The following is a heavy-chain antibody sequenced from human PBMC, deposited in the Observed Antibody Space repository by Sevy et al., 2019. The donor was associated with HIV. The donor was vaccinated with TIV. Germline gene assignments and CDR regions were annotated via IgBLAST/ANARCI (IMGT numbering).Heavy chain of an antibody. CDR3: AKDGADYYDSSEGWFDP. V-gene: IGHV3-23*01. CDR2: ISGSGGST. D-gene: IGHD3-22*01. CDR1: GFTFSTYG. Sequence: GGSLRLSCAASGFTFSTYGMSWVRQAPGKGLEWVAHISGSGGSTYCAHSVKGRFTISRDNSKNTLYLQMNSLRAEDTAVYYCAKDGADYYDSSEGWFDPWGQGTLVTVSS. J-gene: IGHJ5*02.